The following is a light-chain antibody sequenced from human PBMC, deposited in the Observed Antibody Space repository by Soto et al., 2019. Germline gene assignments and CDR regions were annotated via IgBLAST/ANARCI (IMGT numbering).Light chain of an antibody. CDR2: GAS. CDR3: QQYGSSPLFS. CDR1: QSVSSY. V-gene: IGKV3-20*01. Sequence: EIVLTQSPATLSLSPGERATLSCRASQSVSSYLAWYQQKPGQAPRLLIYGASNRATGIPARFSGSGFGTDFTLTISRLEPEDFAVYYCQQYGSSPLFSFGPGTKVDVK. J-gene: IGKJ3*01.